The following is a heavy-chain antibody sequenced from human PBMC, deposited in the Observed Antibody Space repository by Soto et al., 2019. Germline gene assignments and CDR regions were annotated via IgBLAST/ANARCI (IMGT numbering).Heavy chain of an antibody. D-gene: IGHD3-3*01. V-gene: IGHV1-3*01. CDR1: GYTFTSYA. Sequence: QVQLVQSGAEVKKPGASVKVSCKASGYTFTSYAMHWVRQAPGQRLEWMGWISAYNGNTNYAQKLQGRVTMTTDTSTSTAYMELRSLRSDDTAVYYCARDQTYYDFWSGYYFDYWGQGTLVTVSS. CDR2: ISAYNGNT. J-gene: IGHJ4*02. CDR3: ARDQTYYDFWSGYYFDY.